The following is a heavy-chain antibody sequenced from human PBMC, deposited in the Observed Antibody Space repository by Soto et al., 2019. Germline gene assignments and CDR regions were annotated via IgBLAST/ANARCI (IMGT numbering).Heavy chain of an antibody. J-gene: IGHJ2*01. CDR1: GGSFSGYY. CDR3: ARVASAFIVGAIGWYFDL. V-gene: IGHV4-34*01. D-gene: IGHD1-26*01. Sequence: QVQLQQWGAGLLKPSETLSLTRAVYGGSFSGYYWSWIRQPPGKGLEWIGEINHSGSTNYNPSLKSRVTISVDTSKNQFSLKLSSVTAADTAVYYCARVASAFIVGAIGWYFDLWGRGTLVTVSS. CDR2: INHSGST.